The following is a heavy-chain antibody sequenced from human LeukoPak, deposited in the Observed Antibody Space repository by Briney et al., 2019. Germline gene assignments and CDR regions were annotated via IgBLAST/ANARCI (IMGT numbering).Heavy chain of an antibody. CDR3: ARRVWEYQLLSDDAFDI. CDR1: GYSFTSYW. J-gene: IGHJ3*02. Sequence: GESLKISCKDSGYSFTSYWIGWVRQMPGKGLEWMGIIYPGDSDTRYSPSFQGQVTISANKSISTAYLQWSSLKASDTAMYYCARRVWEYQLLSDDAFDIWGQGTMVIVSS. D-gene: IGHD2-2*01. CDR2: IYPGDSDT. V-gene: IGHV5-51*01.